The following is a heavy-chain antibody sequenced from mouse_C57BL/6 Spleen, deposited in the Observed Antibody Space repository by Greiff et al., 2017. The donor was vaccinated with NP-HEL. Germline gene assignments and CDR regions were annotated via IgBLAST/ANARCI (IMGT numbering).Heavy chain of an antibody. J-gene: IGHJ3*01. Sequence: QVQLQQSGPELVKPGASVKISCKASGYSFTSYYIHWVKQRPGQGLEWIGWIYPGSGNTKYNEKFKGKATLTADTSSSTAYMQLSSLTSEDSAVYYCAREKDDSSWFAYWGQGTLVTVSA. CDR2: IYPGSGNT. V-gene: IGHV1-66*01. CDR3: AREKDDSSWFAY. CDR1: GYSFTSYY. D-gene: IGHD2-4*01.